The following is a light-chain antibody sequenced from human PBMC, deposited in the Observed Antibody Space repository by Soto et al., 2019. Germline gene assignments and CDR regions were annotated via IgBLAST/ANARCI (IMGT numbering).Light chain of an antibody. CDR1: SSDVGGYNY. CDR2: EVS. CDR3: SPYTSSRAYV. Sequence: QSALTQPASVPGSPGQSITISCTGTSSDVGGYNYVSWYQQQSGKAPKLMIHEVSNRPSGVSNRFSGSKSGNTASLTISGLQAEDEADYYCSPYTSSRAYVFGIGTKVTVL. J-gene: IGLJ1*01. V-gene: IGLV2-14*01.